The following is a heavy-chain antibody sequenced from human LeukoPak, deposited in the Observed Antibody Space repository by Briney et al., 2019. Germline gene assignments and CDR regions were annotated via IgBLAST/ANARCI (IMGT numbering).Heavy chain of an antibody. J-gene: IGHJ4*02. V-gene: IGHV3-30*02. CDR2: IRYDGSNK. Sequence: GGSLRLSCAASGFTFSSYGMHWVRQAPGKGLEWVAFIRYDGSNKYYADSVKGRFTISRDNSKNMVYLQMNGLRAEDTAVYYCVGDFDYWGQGTLVTVSS. CDR1: GFTFSSYG. CDR3: VGDFDY. D-gene: IGHD3-16*01.